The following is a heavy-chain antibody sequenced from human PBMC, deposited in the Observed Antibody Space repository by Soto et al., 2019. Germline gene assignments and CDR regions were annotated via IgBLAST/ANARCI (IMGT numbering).Heavy chain of an antibody. V-gene: IGHV6-1*01. Sequence: SQALSHTCLIPGDIVSIPITACSWIRQSPSRGLEWLGWTYYRSKWYSDYAVSVKSRLTINPDTSKNQFSLQLKSVTTEDTAVYYCARWSYYSGWVWGRGTLVPVSS. CDR3: ARWSYYSGWV. CDR2: TYYRSKWYS. D-gene: IGHD6-19*01. J-gene: IGHJ4*02. CDR1: GDIVSIPITA.